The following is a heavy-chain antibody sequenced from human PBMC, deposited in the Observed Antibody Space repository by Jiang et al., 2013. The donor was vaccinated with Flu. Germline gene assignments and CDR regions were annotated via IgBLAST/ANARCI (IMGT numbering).Heavy chain of an antibody. CDR1: GYTFTSYA. Sequence: QSGSELKKPGASVKVSCKASGYTFTSYAMNWVRQAPGQGLEWMGWINTNTGNPTYAQGFTGRFVFSLDTSVSTAYLQISSLKAEDTAVYYCARGGEDYDYIWGSYRPEDYWGQGTLVTVSS. CDR2: INTNTGNP. CDR3: ARGGEDYDYIWGSYRPEDY. J-gene: IGHJ4*02. V-gene: IGHV7-4-1*02. D-gene: IGHD3-16*02.